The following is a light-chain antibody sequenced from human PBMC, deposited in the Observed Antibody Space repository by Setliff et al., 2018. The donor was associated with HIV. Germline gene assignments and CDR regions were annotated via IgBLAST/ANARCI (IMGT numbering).Light chain of an antibody. V-gene: IGLV2-14*03. CDR1: TSDVGGYNY. CDR2: DVT. CDR3: SSYTSTSTRV. Sequence: QSVLTQPASVSGSPGQSITISCTGTTSDVGGYNYVSWYQQHPGKAPKLMIYDVTNRPSGISDRFSGSKSANTASLTISGLQADDEAGYYCSSYTSTSTRVFGTGTKVTVL. J-gene: IGLJ1*01.